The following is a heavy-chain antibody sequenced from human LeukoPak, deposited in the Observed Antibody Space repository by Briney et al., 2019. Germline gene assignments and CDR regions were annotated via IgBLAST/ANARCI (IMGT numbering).Heavy chain of an antibody. V-gene: IGHV3-23*01. Sequence: GGSLRLSCAASGFTFSSYAMSWVRQAPGKGLEWVSAISGSGGSTYYADSVKGRFTISRDNSKNTLYLQMNSLRAEDTAVYYCAKAPRAVRGVGPFDYWGQGTLVTVSS. D-gene: IGHD3-10*01. CDR3: AKAPRAVRGVGPFDY. J-gene: IGHJ4*02. CDR2: ISGSGGST. CDR1: GFTFSSYA.